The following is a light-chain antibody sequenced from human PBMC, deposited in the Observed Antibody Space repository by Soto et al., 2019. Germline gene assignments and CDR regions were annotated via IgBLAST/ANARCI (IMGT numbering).Light chain of an antibody. J-gene: IGKJ5*01. CDR2: GAS. Sequence: EIVLTQSPCTLSLSPGERATLSCRASQSVSSSYLAWYQQKPGQAPRLLIYGASSRATGIPDRFSGSGSGTDFTLTISSLEPEDFAFYYCQQRSNSPITFGQGTRLEIK. V-gene: IGKV3D-20*02. CDR3: QQRSNSPIT. CDR1: QSVSSSY.